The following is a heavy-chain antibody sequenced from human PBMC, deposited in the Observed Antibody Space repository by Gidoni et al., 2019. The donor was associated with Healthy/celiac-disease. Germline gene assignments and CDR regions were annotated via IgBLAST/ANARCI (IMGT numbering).Heavy chain of an antibody. Sequence: EVQLVESGGGLVQPGGSLRLSCAASGFTVSSNYMSWVRQAPGKGLEWVSVIYSGGSTYYADSVKGRFTISRDNSKNTLYLQMNSLRAEDTAVYYCARDPGGPLVLLGMDVWGQGTTVTVSS. CDR1: GFTVSSNY. D-gene: IGHD3-22*01. J-gene: IGHJ6*02. CDR2: IYSGGST. CDR3: ARDPGGPLVLLGMDV. V-gene: IGHV3-66*01.